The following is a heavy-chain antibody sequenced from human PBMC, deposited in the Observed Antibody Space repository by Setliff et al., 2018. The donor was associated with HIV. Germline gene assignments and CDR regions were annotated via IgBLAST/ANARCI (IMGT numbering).Heavy chain of an antibody. D-gene: IGHD5-18*01. CDR3: ARMDTSYRSFEY. CDR1: SGSFSTYY. J-gene: IGHJ4*02. CDR2: INHSGNT. V-gene: IGHV4-34*01. Sequence: PSETLSLTCAVYSGSFSTYYWTWIRQPPGKGLEWIGEINHSGNTNYNPSLKSRVTMSVDTSKNQFSLKLNSATAADTAVYYCARMDTSYRSFEYWGQGTLVTVSS.